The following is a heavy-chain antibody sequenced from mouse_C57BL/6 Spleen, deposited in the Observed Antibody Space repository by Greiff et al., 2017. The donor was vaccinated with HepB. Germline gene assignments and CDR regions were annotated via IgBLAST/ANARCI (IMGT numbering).Heavy chain of an antibody. V-gene: IGHV1-52*01. CDR2: IDPSDSET. D-gene: IGHD2-1*01. Sequence: VQLQQPGAELVRPGSSVKLSCKASGYTFTSYWMHWVKQRPIQGLEWIGNIDPSDSETHYNQKFQDKATLTVDKSSSTAYMQLSSLTSEDSAVYYCASEGGNYVGWFAYWGQGTLVTVSA. J-gene: IGHJ3*01. CDR3: ASEGGNYVGWFAY. CDR1: GYTFTSYW.